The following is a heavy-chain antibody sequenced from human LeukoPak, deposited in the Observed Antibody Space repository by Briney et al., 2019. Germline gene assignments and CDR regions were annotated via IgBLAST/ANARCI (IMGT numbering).Heavy chain of an antibody. CDR3: ARGWTIAAAGNFDY. J-gene: IGHJ4*02. CDR2: ISAYNGNT. V-gene: IGHV1-18*01. CDR1: GGTFSSYG. D-gene: IGHD6-13*01. Sequence: ASVKVSCKASGGTFSSYGISWVRQAPGQGLEWMGWISAYNGNTNYAQKLQGRVTMTTDTSTSTAYMELRSLRSDDTAVYYCARGWTIAAAGNFDYWGQGTLVTVSS.